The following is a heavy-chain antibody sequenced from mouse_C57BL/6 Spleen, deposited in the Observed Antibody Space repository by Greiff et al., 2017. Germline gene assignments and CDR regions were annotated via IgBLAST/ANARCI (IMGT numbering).Heavy chain of an antibody. Sequence: VKLQESGAELMKPGASVKLSCKATGYTFTGYWIEWVKQRPGHGLEWIGEILPGSGSTNYNEKFKGKATFTADTSSNTAYMQLSSLRPEDSAIYYCARGGSSYYAMDYWGQGTSVTVSS. CDR2: ILPGSGST. D-gene: IGHD1-1*01. V-gene: IGHV1-9*01. CDR3: ARGGSSYYAMDY. CDR1: GYTFTGYW. J-gene: IGHJ4*01.